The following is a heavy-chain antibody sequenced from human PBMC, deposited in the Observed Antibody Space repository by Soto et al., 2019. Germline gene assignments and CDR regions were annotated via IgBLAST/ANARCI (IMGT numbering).Heavy chain of an antibody. V-gene: IGHV3-11*06. CDR3: AREVATTEAGVYYYYGMDV. CDR2: ISSSSSYT. J-gene: IGHJ6*02. CDR1: GFTFSDYY. D-gene: IGHD4-17*01. Sequence: QVQLVESGGGLVKPGGSLRLSCAASGFTFSDYYMSWIRQAPGKGLEWVSYISSSSSYTNYADSVKGRFTISRDNAKNSLYLQMNSLRAEDTAVYYCAREVATTEAGVYYYYGMDVWGQVTTVTVSS.